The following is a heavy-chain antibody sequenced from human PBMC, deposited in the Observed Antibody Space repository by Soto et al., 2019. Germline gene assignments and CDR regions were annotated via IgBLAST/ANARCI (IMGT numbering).Heavy chain of an antibody. CDR2: ISPRSDYI. D-gene: IGHD3-10*01. J-gene: IGHJ4*02. V-gene: IGHV3-21*06. CDR1: GXXXXSXS. Sequence: EVQLVESGGGLVKPGGSLXXSCAXXGXXXXSXSMNWVRQAPGKGLEWVSSISPRSDYIYFADSMRGRFTISRDNAQNSLYLHMNNQRAEDTAVYHCARVSGTLERYSDLDYWGQGTLVTVSS. CDR3: ARVSGTLERYSDLDY.